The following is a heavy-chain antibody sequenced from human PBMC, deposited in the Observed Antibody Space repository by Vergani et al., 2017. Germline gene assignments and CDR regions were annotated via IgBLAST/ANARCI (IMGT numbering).Heavy chain of an antibody. CDR1: GFTFSSYG. Sequence: VQLLESGGGLVQPGGSLRLSCAASGFTFSSYGMHWVRQAPGKGLEWVAVISYDGSNKYYADSVKGRFTISRDNSKNTLYLQMNSLRAEDTAVYYCAKDGVAADYYYYGMDVWGQGTTVTVSS. CDR3: AKDGVAADYYYYGMDV. J-gene: IGHJ6*02. D-gene: IGHD3-16*01. CDR2: ISYDGSNK. V-gene: IGHV3-30*18.